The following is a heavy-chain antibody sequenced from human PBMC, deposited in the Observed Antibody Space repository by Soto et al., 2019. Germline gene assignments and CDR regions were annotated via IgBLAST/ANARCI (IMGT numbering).Heavy chain of an antibody. V-gene: IGHV4-59*01. CDR3: ARSVTRTDFDY. D-gene: IGHD4-17*01. CDR2: IYYSGST. Sequence: PSETLSLTCTVSGGSISSYYWSWIRQPPGKGLGWIGYIYYSGSTNYNPSLKSRVTISVDTSKNQFSLKLSSVTAADTAVYYCARSVTRTDFDYWGQGTLVTVSS. J-gene: IGHJ4*02. CDR1: GGSISSYY.